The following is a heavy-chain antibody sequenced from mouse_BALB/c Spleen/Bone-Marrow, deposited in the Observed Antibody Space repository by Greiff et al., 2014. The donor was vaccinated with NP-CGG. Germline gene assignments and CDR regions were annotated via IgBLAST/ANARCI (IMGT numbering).Heavy chain of an antibody. CDR1: GYTFTSYW. V-gene: IGHV1S81*02. Sequence: QVQLQQPGAELVKPGASVKLSCKASGYTFTSYWMHWVKQRPGQGLEWIGEIDPSTGRADYNKKFKSQATLTGDKSASTAYMHLSSLTSEDSAVYYCARINGYDYWGHGTTLTVSS. CDR3: ARINGYDY. CDR2: IDPSTGRA. D-gene: IGHD2-2*01. J-gene: IGHJ2*01.